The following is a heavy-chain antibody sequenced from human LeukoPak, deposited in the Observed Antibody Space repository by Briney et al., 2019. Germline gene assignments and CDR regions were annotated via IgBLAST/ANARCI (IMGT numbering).Heavy chain of an antibody. J-gene: IGHJ4*02. CDR3: ASRYGSGSYGFDF. CDR2: IYTSGST. V-gene: IGHV4-4*07. Sequence: SETLSLTCTVSGGSISSYYWSWIRQPAGKGLEWIGRIYTSGSTNYNPSLKSRVTMSVDTSKNQFSLKLSSVTAVDTAVYYCASRYGSGSYGFDFWGQGTLVTVSS. D-gene: IGHD3-10*01. CDR1: GGSISSYY.